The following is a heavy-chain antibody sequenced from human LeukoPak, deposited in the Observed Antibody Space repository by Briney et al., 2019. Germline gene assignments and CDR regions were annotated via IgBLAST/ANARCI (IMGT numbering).Heavy chain of an antibody. CDR1: GFTFSNYA. Sequence: TGWSLRLSCADSGFTFSNYAMTWFPHAPGKGLEWVSGTSGSGGSTYYVDSVKGRFTISRDNSKNTLYLQMNSLREEDTALYFCAKNGGGQCYSHLDSWGQGNLVTVSS. V-gene: IGHV3-23*01. D-gene: IGHD2-21*01. CDR3: AKNGGGQCYSHLDS. J-gene: IGHJ4*02. CDR2: TSGSGGST.